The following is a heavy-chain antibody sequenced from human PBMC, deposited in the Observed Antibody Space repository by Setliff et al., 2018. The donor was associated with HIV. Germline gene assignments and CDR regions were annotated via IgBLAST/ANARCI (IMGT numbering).Heavy chain of an antibody. CDR1: GGSISSSSYY. V-gene: IGHV4-39*07. D-gene: IGHD6-13*01. Sequence: PSETLSLTCTVSGGSISSSSYYWGWIRQPPGKGLEWIGTISYSGSTNYNPSLKSRVTISIDTSKNQFSLKLSSVTAADTAVYYCARDRGGAAAGGYYYMDVWGKGTTVTVSS. CDR2: ISYSGST. J-gene: IGHJ6*03. CDR3: ARDRGGAAAGGYYYMDV.